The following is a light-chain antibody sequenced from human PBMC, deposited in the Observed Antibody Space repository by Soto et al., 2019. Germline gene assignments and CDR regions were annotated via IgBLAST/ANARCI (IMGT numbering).Light chain of an antibody. CDR3: QQYGGSPIT. CDR2: GAS. V-gene: IGKV3-20*01. CDR1: QSVSSY. Sequence: EIVLTQSPATLSLSPGERATLSCRASQSVSSYLAWYQQKPGQAPRLLIYGASNRATGIPDRFSGSGSGTDFTLTISRLEPEDFAVYYCQQYGGSPITFGQGTRLEIK. J-gene: IGKJ5*01.